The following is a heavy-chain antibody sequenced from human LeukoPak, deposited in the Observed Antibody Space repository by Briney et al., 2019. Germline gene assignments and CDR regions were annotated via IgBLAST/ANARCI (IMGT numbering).Heavy chain of an antibody. CDR1: GFTFSSYE. CDR3: VRERNYYDSSGYESY. V-gene: IGHV3-48*03. CDR2: ISSSGSTI. J-gene: IGHJ4*02. D-gene: IGHD3-22*01. Sequence: PGGSLRLSCAASGFTFSSYEMNWVRQAPGKGLEWVSYISSSGSTIYYADSVKGRFTISRDNAKNSLYLQMNSLRAEDTAVYYCVRERNYYDSSGYESYWGQGTLVTVSS.